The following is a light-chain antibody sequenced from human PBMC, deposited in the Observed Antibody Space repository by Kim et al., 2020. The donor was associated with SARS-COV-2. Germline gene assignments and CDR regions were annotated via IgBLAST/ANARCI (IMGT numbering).Light chain of an antibody. Sequence: SVGYRITNPCRASQNINSFLNWYQQRPDQAPKLLIYAASTLQIGVPSRFSGSGSGTDFTLTITSLQPEDFATYYCQQSHTAPLLTFGRGTKVDIK. J-gene: IGKJ4*01. CDR3: QQSHTAPLLT. V-gene: IGKV1-39*01. CDR2: AAS. CDR1: QNINSF.